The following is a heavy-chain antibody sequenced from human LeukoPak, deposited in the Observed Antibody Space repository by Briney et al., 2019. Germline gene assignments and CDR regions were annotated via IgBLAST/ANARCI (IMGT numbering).Heavy chain of an antibody. J-gene: IGHJ4*02. CDR1: GESFSAYF. CDR3: ARGSSFDGYCSAGACDAGYYDS. V-gene: IGHV4-34*01. D-gene: IGHD2-15*01. CDR2: INHRGSS. Sequence: SETLSLTCAVYGESFSAYFWNWIRQAPGKPLEYIGEINHRGSSHYNPSLKTRVTLSVDTSKNQFSLKLTSVTAADPAVYFCARGSSFDGYCSAGACDAGYYDSWGQGTPVTVSS.